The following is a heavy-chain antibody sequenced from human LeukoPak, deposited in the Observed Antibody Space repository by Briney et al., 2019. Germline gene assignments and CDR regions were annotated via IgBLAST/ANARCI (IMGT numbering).Heavy chain of an antibody. Sequence: SETLSLTCTVSSGSISGYFWSWIRQPPGKGLEWIGYIYYSGGTDYNPSLKSRVTISVDTSKNQFSLQLSSVTAADTAVYYCARHERNGGYYDYWGQGTLVTVSS. V-gene: IGHV4-59*08. D-gene: IGHD3-22*01. J-gene: IGHJ4*02. CDR1: SGSISGYF. CDR3: ARHERNGGYYDY. CDR2: IYYSGGT.